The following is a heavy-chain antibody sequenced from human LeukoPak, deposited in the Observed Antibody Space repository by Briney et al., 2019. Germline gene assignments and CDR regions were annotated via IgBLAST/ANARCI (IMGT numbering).Heavy chain of an antibody. CDR3: ARDPSEAVAGFDY. J-gene: IGHJ4*02. CDR1: GFALSSYS. CDR2: ILYDGDTK. D-gene: IGHD6-19*01. V-gene: IGHV3-30-3*01. Sequence: PGGSLRLSCAASGFALSSYSMHWVRQAPGKGLEWVALILYDGDTKYYADSVKGRFTISRDNSKNTLYLQMNSLRAEDTAVYYCARDPSEAVAGFDYWGQGTLVTVSS.